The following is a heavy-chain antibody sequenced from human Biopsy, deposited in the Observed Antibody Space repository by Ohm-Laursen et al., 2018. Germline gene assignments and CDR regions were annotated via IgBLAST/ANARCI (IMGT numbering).Heavy chain of an antibody. V-gene: IGHV4-59*01. J-gene: IGHJ2*01. CDR1: GDSISSYY. CDR2: VYYTGST. Sequence: TLSLPCTVSGDSISSYYWSWIRQPPGKGLEWIGYVYYTGSTDYNPSLQSRVTISVDTSKNHFSLRLRSVTPADTAIYYCARDRGYYSDRTVPGYFDLWGRGTLVTVSS. D-gene: IGHD3-22*01. CDR3: ARDRGYYSDRTVPGYFDL.